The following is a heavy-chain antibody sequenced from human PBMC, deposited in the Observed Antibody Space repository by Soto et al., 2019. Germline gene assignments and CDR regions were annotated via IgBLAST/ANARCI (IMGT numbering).Heavy chain of an antibody. D-gene: IGHD6-19*01. CDR2: IWYDGSNK. V-gene: IGHV3-33*01. J-gene: IGHJ3*02. CDR1: GFTFSSYG. Sequence: PGGSLRLSCAAAGFTFSSYGMHWVRQAPGKGLEWVAVIWYDGSNKYYADSVKGRFTISRDNSKNTLYLQMNSLRAEDTAVYYCAREVAGTDAFDIWGQGTMVTV. CDR3: AREVAGTDAFDI.